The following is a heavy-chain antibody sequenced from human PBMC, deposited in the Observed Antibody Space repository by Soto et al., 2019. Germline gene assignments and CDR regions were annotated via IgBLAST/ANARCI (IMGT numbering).Heavy chain of an antibody. CDR3: ARDRDGYSNGAFDY. CDR1: GFTFSSYG. J-gene: IGHJ4*02. Sequence: GGSLRLSCAASGFTFSSYGMHWVRQAPGKGLEWVAVISYDGSNEYYADSVKGRFTISRDNSKNTLYLQMNSLRAEDTAVYYCARDRDGYSNGAFDYWGQGTVVTVTS. V-gene: IGHV3-30*03. CDR2: ISYDGSNE. D-gene: IGHD4-4*01.